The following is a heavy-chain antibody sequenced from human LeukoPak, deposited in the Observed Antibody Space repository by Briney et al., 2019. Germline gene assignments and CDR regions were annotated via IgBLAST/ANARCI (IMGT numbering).Heavy chain of an antibody. J-gene: IGHJ4*02. V-gene: IGHV4-39*01. CDR2: IYYSGST. CDR3: ARPDRGYSYGPPFDY. Sequence: NPSETLSLTCTVSGGSISSSSYYWGWIRQPPGKGLEWIGSIYYSGSTYYNPSLKSRVTISVDTSKNQFSLKLSSVTAADTAVYYCARPDRGYSYGPPFDYWGQGTLVTVSS. CDR1: GGSISSSSYY. D-gene: IGHD5-18*01.